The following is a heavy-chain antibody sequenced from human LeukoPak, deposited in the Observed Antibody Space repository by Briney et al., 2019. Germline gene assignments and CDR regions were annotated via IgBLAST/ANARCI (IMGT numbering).Heavy chain of an antibody. Sequence: GGSLRLSCAASGFTFSSYAMSWVRQAPGEGLEWVSAISGSGGSTYYADSVKGRFTISRDNSKNTLYLQMNSLRAEDTAVYYCAKPPIAAAGPQADYWGQGTLVTVSS. V-gene: IGHV3-23*01. CDR3: AKPPIAAAGPQADY. J-gene: IGHJ4*02. D-gene: IGHD6-13*01. CDR1: GFTFSSYA. CDR2: ISGSGGST.